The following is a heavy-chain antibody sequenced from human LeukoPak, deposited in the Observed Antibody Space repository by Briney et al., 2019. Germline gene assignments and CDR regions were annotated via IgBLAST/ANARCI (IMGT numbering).Heavy chain of an antibody. CDR1: GGSISTSSYY. J-gene: IGHJ4*02. CDR2: IYYSGST. Sequence: SETLSLTCTVSGGSISTSSYYWGWIRQPPGKGLEWIGIIYYSGSTFYNPSLKSRVTISVDTSKNQFSLKLSSATAADTAVYYCARDRWLDFWGQGTLVTVSS. CDR3: ARDRWLDF. D-gene: IGHD4-23*01. V-gene: IGHV4-39*07.